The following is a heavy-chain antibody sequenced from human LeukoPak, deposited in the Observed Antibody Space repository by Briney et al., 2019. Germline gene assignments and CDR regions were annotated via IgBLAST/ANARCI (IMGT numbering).Heavy chain of an antibody. Sequence: VASVKVSCKASGYTFTSYGISWVRQAPGQGLEWMGWISAYNGNTNYAQKLQGRVTMTTDTSTSTAYMELRSLRSDDTAVYYCATNIVVVPAAMGYFQHWGQGTLVTVSS. CDR3: ATNIVVVPAAMGYFQH. CDR1: GYTFTSYG. V-gene: IGHV1-18*01. J-gene: IGHJ1*01. CDR2: ISAYNGNT. D-gene: IGHD2-2*01.